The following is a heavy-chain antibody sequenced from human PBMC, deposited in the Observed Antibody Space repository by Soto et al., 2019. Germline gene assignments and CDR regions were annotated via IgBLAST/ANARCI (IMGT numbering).Heavy chain of an antibody. Sequence: PSETLSLTCTVSGGSISSGGYYWSWIRQHPGKGLEWIGYIYYSGSTYYNPSLKSRVTISVDTSKNQFSLKLSSVTAADTAVYYCARGRYYDYSGYFHWGQGTLVTVSS. J-gene: IGHJ4*02. CDR3: ARGRYYDYSGYFH. CDR2: IYYSGST. D-gene: IGHD3-22*01. CDR1: GGSISSGGYY. V-gene: IGHV4-31*03.